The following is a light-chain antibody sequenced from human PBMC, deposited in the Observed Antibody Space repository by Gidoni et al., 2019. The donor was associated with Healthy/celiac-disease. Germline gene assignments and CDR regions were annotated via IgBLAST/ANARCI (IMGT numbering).Light chain of an antibody. V-gene: IGKV1-33*01. Sequence: DIQMTQSPSSLSASVGDRVTITCQASQDISNYLNWYQQKPGKAPKLLIYDASNLETGVPSRFSGSGSGTDFTFTISSLQPEDIATYYCQQYDKLPRTFXXXTKVEIK. CDR2: DAS. CDR3: QQYDKLPRT. J-gene: IGKJ1*01. CDR1: QDISNY.